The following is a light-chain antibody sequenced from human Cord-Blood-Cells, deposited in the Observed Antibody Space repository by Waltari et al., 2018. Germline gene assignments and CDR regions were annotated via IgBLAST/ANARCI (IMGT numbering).Light chain of an antibody. Sequence: QSALTQPASVSGSPGQSITIPCTGTSSDVGGYNYVSWYQQHPGKAPKLMIYDVSKRPSGVSNRVSGSKSGTTASLTISGLQAEDEADYYCSSYTSSSTWVFGGGTKLTVL. CDR1: SSDVGGYNY. V-gene: IGLV2-14*01. J-gene: IGLJ3*02. CDR2: DVS. CDR3: SSYTSSSTWV.